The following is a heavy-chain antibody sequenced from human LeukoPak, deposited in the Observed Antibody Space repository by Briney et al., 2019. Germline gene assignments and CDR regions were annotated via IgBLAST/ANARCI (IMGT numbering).Heavy chain of an antibody. CDR3: ARVQCDGTYSHAFDI. J-gene: IGHJ3*02. D-gene: IGHD1-26*01. CDR2: IYSGGST. CDR1: GFAVSSNF. V-gene: IGHV3-53*01. Sequence: PGGSLRLSCAASGFAVSSNFMSWVRQAPGKGLEWVSVIYSGGSTYYADSVKGRFTISRDNSKNTLYLQMNSLRAEDTAFYYCARVQCDGTYSHAFDIWGQGTMVTVSS.